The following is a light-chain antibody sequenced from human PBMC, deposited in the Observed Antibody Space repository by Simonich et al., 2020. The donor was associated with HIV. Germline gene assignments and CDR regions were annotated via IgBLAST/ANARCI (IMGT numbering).Light chain of an antibody. V-gene: IGLV2-14*01. J-gene: IGLJ2*01. CDR1: SSDFGAYNT. CDR3: SSYAGSNNLI. CDR2: DVT. Sequence: QSALTQPASVSGSPGQSITISCTGPSSDFGAYNTVSWYQQHPGKAPKLMIYDVTQRPSGVSTRFSGSESGNTASLTISGLQAEDEADYYCSSYAGSNNLIFGGGTKLTVL.